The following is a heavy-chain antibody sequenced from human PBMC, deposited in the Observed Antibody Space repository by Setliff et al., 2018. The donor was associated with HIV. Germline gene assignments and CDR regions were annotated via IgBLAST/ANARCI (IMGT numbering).Heavy chain of an antibody. CDR3: ARGPTRSGAVYDSDGYYLRFFDY. D-gene: IGHD3-22*01. V-gene: IGHV1-46*03. J-gene: IGHJ4*02. CDR1: GYTFTSYY. Sequence: ASVKVSCKASGYTFTSYYMHWVRQAPGQGLEWMGMINPSDGSTRYAQKLQGRVTMTRDTSTTTVYMELRSLRSEDTAVYYCARGPTRSGAVYDSDGYYLRFFDYWGQGALVTVSS. CDR2: INPSDGST.